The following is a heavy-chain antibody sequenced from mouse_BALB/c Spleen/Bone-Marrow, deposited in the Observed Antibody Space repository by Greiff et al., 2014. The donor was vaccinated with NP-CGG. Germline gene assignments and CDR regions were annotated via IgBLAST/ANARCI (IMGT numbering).Heavy chain of an antibody. CDR3: ARNWDWVFAY. CDR1: GYTFTNYW. CDR2: IYPGNNDA. J-gene: IGHJ3*01. V-gene: IGHV1-5*01. Sequence: EVQLQQSGTVLARPGASLRMSCKASGYTFTNYWINWIKQRPGQGLEWIGAIYPGNNDAKYTQKFKAMAKLTAVTSTSTADMELSSLTNEDSAVYYCARNWDWVFAYWGQGTLVTVSA. D-gene: IGHD4-1*01.